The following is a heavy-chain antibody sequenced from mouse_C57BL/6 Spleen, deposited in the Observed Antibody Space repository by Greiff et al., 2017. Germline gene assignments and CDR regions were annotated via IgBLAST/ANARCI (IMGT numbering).Heavy chain of an antibody. CDR1: GFTFSEYG. D-gene: IGHD1-1*01. Sequence: LVESGGGLVKPGGSLKLSCAASGFTFSEYGMHWVRQAPEKGLEWVAYISSGSSTFYYADTVKGRFTISRDNAKNTLGLQLTSLRAEDTAMYYCAMGYYCSSYVDYWRQDTTLTVSS. CDR3: AMGYYCSSYVDY. J-gene: IGHJ2*01. CDR2: ISSGSSTF. V-gene: IGHV5-17*01.